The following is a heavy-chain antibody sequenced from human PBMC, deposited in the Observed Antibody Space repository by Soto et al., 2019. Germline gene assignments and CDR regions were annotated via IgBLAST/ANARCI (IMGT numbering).Heavy chain of an antibody. D-gene: IGHD5-18*01. Sequence: PGGSLRLSCAASGFTFDDYTMHWVRQAPGKGLEWVSLISWDGGSTYYADSVKGRFTISRDNSKNSLYLQMNSLRTEDTALYYCAKEKGWNTAMPTQLDYWGQETLVTVSS. CDR1: GFTFDDYT. J-gene: IGHJ4*02. CDR3: AKEKGWNTAMPTQLDY. CDR2: ISWDGGST. V-gene: IGHV3-43*01.